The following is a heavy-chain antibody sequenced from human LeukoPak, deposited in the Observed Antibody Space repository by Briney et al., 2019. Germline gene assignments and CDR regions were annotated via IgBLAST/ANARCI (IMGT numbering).Heavy chain of an antibody. CDR3: AELGITMIGGV. D-gene: IGHD3-10*02. Sequence: PGGTLRLSCAASGFTLSRYGMSWVRQAPGKGLEWVSYISSSGSTIYYADSVKGRFTISRDNAKNSLYLQMNSLRAEDTAVYYCAELGITMIGGVWGKGTTVTISS. J-gene: IGHJ6*04. CDR1: GFTLSRYG. CDR2: ISSSGSTI. V-gene: IGHV3-48*03.